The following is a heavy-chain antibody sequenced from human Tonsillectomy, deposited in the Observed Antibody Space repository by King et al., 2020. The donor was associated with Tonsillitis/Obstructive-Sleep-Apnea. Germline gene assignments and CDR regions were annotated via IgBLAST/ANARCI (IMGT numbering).Heavy chain of an antibody. D-gene: IGHD5-12*01. CDR1: GGSISSGGYY. CDR3: ATEVATGAFDY. CDR2: IYYSGST. J-gene: IGHJ4*02. Sequence: QLQESGPGLVKPSQTLSLTCTVSGGSISSGGYYWRWIRQHPGKGLEWIGYIYYSGSTYYNPSLKSRVTISLDTSKNQFSLRLTSVTAADTAVYYCATEVATGAFDYWGQGTLVTVSS. V-gene: IGHV4-31*03.